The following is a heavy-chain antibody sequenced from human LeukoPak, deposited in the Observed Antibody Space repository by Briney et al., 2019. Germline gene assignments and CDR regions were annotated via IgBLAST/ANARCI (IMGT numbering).Heavy chain of an antibody. V-gene: IGHV3-30*18. J-gene: IGHJ6*02. CDR2: ISYDGNHK. CDR3: AEDLGSSWLANFYSYGMDV. D-gene: IGHD6-13*01. Sequence: GGSLRLSCAASRFTFSNYAMHWVRQAPGKGLQWVAVISYDGNHKYYADSVKGRFTISRDNSRNTLFLQMNSLRTEDTAVYFCAEDLGSSWLANFYSYGMDVWGQGTTVTVSS. CDR1: RFTFSNYA.